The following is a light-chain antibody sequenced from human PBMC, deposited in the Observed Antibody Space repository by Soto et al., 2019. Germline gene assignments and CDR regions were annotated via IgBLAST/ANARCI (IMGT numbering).Light chain of an antibody. CDR1: QGISSY. CDR3: QQSYSTLGVT. J-gene: IGKJ5*01. Sequence: DTQLTQSPSFLSASVGDRVTITCRASQGISSYLAWYQQKPGKAPKLLIYAASSLQSGVPSRFSGSGSGTDSTLTISSLQPEDFATYYCQQSYSTLGVTFGQGTRLEIK. V-gene: IGKV1-39*01. CDR2: AAS.